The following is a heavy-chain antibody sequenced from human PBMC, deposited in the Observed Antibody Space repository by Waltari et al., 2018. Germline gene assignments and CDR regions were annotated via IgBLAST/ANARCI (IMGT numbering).Heavy chain of an antibody. Sequence: EVQLLESGGGLVQPGGSLRLSCAASGFTFSTSSMSWVRQVPGKGLEWVSSISGSGTGTYYADSVKGRFTISRDNSKNTLSLQMNSLRAEDTALYYCATFKGDYWGQGTLVTVSS. V-gene: IGHV3-23*01. CDR1: GFTFSTSS. CDR2: ISGSGTGT. CDR3: ATFKGDY. D-gene: IGHD3-16*01. J-gene: IGHJ4*02.